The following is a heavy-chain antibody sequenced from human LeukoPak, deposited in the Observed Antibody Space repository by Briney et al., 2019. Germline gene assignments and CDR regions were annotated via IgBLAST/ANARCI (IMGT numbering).Heavy chain of an antibody. D-gene: IGHD6-13*01. J-gene: IGHJ2*01. V-gene: IGHV4-4*02. CDR2: ISHTGSI. CDR1: GGSISSSNW. CDR3: ARDNERRLTAAGTAAFDL. Sequence: PSETLSLTCAVSGGSISSSNWWSWVRQPPGKGLEWIGEISHTGSIDYTPSLKSRATISLDKSKNQLSLNLTSVTAADTAMYYCARDNERRLTAAGTAAFDLWGRGTLVTVSS.